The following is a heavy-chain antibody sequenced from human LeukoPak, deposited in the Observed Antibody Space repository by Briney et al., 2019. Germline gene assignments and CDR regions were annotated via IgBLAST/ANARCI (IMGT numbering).Heavy chain of an antibody. CDR1: GYTFTGYY. V-gene: IGHV1-2*06. D-gene: IGHD4-17*01. Sequence: ASVKVSFKASGYTFTGYYMHWVRQAPGQGLEWMGRINPNSGGTNYAQKFQGRVTMTRDTSISTAYMELSRLRSDDTAVYYCARGIEGDYVSEYFQHWGQGTLVTVSS. CDR3: ARGIEGDYVSEYFQH. J-gene: IGHJ1*01. CDR2: INPNSGGT.